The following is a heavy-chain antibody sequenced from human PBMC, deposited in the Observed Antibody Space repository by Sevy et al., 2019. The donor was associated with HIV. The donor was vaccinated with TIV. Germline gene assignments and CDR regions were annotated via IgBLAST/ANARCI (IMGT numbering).Heavy chain of an antibody. J-gene: IGHJ6*02. CDR1: GLAFSSSW. D-gene: IGHD2-2*01. V-gene: IGHV3-7*01. CDR3: ARLSTGFIYYYYYGMDV. Sequence: GGSLRLSCAASGLAFSSSWMTWVRQAPGKGLEWVAYIKQDGSEKYYVDFLKGRFTISRDNAKNSLYLQMNSLRAEDTAVYYCARLSTGFIYYYYYGMDVWGQGTTVTVSS. CDR2: IKQDGSEK.